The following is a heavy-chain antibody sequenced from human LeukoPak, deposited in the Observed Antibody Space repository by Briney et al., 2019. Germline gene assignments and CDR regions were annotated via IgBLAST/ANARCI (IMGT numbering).Heavy chain of an antibody. Sequence: ASVTVSCKASGYTFTSYDINWVRQATGQGLEGMGWMNPNSGNTGYAQKFQGRVTMTRNTSISTAYMELSSLRSEDTAVYYCARGDYDFWSGYYSGSPWFDPWGQGTLVTVSS. CDR2: MNPNSGNT. J-gene: IGHJ5*02. CDR3: ARGDYDFWSGYYSGSPWFDP. D-gene: IGHD3-3*01. CDR1: GYTFTSYD. V-gene: IGHV1-8*01.